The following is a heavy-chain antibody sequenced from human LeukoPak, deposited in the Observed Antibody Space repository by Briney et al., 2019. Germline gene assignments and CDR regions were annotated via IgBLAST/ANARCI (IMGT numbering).Heavy chain of an antibody. CDR1: GYTFTCYY. CDR3: ARVLLGLGYMDV. CDR2: INPSGGST. J-gene: IGHJ6*03. V-gene: IGHV1-46*01. D-gene: IGHD6-19*01. Sequence: GASVKVSCKASGYTFTCYYMHWVRQAPGQGLEWMRIINPSGGSTSYAQKFQGRVTMTRDTSTSTVYMELSSLRSEDTAVYYCARVLLGLGYMDVWGKGTTVTVSS.